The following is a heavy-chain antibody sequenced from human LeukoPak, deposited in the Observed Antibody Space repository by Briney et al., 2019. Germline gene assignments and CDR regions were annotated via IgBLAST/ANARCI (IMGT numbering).Heavy chain of an antibody. CDR1: GGSISSSNW. CDR2: IYHSGST. CDR3: ASYLSFSSSSYYYYYYMDV. J-gene: IGHJ6*03. V-gene: IGHV4-4*02. Sequence: NPSETLSLTCAVSGGSISSSNWWSWVRQPPGKGLEWIGEIYHSGSTNYNPSLKSRVTISVDKSKNQFSLKLSSVTAADTAVYYCASYLSFSSSSYYYYYYMDVWGKGTTVTVSS. D-gene: IGHD6-13*01.